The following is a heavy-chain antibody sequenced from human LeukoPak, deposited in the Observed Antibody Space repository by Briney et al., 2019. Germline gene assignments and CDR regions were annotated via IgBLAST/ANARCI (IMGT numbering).Heavy chain of an antibody. CDR1: GGTFSSYA. D-gene: IGHD6-13*01. CDR3: ARDLFLAATEREGDDY. CDR2: IIPIFGTA. V-gene: IGHV1-69*13. J-gene: IGHJ4*02. Sequence: SVKVSCKASGGTFSSYAISWVRQAPGQGLEWMGGIIPIFGTANYAQKFQGRVTITADESTSTAYMELSRLTSDDTAVYYCARDLFLAATEREGDDYWGQGTLVTVSS.